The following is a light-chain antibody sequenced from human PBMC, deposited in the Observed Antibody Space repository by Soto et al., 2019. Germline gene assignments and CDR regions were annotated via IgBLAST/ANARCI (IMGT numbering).Light chain of an antibody. CDR1: QSVLYSSNNNNY. CDR3: PQYYETPST. CDR2: WAS. Sequence: DIVMTQSPDSLAVSLGERATINCKSSQSVLYSSNNNNYIAWYQQKPGQPPKLIIYWASTRESGVPDRFSGSGSGTDFTHNISSQEADDVANYHSPQYYETPSTLGQETKVENK. J-gene: IGKJ1*01. V-gene: IGKV4-1*01.